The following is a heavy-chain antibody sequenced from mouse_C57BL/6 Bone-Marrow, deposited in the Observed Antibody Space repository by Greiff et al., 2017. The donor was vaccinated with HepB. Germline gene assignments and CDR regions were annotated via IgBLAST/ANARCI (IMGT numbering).Heavy chain of an antibody. CDR1: GFTFSDYY. CDR2: ISNGGGST. J-gene: IGHJ2*01. Sequence: EVQRVESGGGLVQPGGSLKLSCAASGFTFSDYYMYWVRQTPEKRLEWVAYISNGGGSTYYPDTVKGRFTISRDNAKNTLYLQMSRLKSEDTAMYYCARQVITTVALDYWGQGTTLTVSS. D-gene: IGHD1-1*01. V-gene: IGHV5-12*01. CDR3: ARQVITTVALDY.